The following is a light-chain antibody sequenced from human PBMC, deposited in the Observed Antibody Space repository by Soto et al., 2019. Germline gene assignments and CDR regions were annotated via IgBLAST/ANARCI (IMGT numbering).Light chain of an antibody. V-gene: IGLV1-44*01. Sequence: QSMSTQRRLATGSPCQRATISCSGSSSNIGSNTVNWYQQLPGTAPKLLIYSNNQRPSGAPDRFSGSKSGTSASLAISGLQSEDEADYYCAAWDDSLNGPSYVFGTGTKVTLL. CDR1: SSNIGSNT. CDR3: AAWDDSLNGPSYV. J-gene: IGLJ1*01. CDR2: SNN.